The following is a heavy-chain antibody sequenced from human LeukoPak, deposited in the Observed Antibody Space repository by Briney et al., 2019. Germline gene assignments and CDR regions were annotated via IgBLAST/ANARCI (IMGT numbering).Heavy chain of an antibody. CDR1: GVSISSYY. CDR3: ARLGYYYGSGSYYYYYGMDV. Sequence: TPSETLSLTCTVSGVSISSYYWSWLRQPPGKGLEWIGYIYYSGSTNYNPSLKSRVTISVDTSKNQFSLKLSSVTAADTAVYYCARLGYYYGSGSYYYYYGMDVWGQGTTVTVSS. CDR2: IYYSGST. D-gene: IGHD3-10*01. V-gene: IGHV4-59*08. J-gene: IGHJ6*02.